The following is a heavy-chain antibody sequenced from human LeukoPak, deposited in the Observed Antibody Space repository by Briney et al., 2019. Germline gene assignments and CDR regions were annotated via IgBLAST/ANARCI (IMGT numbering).Heavy chain of an antibody. V-gene: IGHV5-51*01. CDR1: AYNFDRYW. J-gene: IGHJ6*04. CDR2: IYPGNSDI. Sequence: GESLKISCQAAAYNFDRYWIGCVRQLPPRSLEWRVTIYPGNSDIKYNPSFEDEVTTTAKKSTTTAHLLWISLKASDNTMDYSARQYDSIWGHQGMDVWGKGNTVTVSS. D-gene: IGHD6-13*01. CDR3: ARQYDSIWGHQGMDV.